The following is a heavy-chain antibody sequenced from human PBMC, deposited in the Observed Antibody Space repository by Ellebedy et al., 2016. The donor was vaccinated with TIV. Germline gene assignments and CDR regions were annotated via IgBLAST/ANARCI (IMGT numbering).Heavy chain of an antibody. D-gene: IGHD3-22*01. CDR2: ISADGRTI. V-gene: IGHV3-23*01. CDR3: AKGSSSGFNYDRVGFEY. J-gene: IGHJ4*02. CDR1: GFTFSSFA. Sequence: GGSLRLSCAASGFTFSSFAMHWVRQPPGKGLEWLSVISADGRTISQADSVKGRFTITRDNSKNTLYLQMSRLRTEDTAVYFCAKGSSSGFNYDRVGFEYWGQGTLVTVSS.